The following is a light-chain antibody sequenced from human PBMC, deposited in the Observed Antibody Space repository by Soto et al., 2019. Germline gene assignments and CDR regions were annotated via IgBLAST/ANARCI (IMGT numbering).Light chain of an antibody. V-gene: IGKV1-5*03. Sequence: DIQMTQSPSTLSASVGDRVTITCRASQSISSWLAWYQQKPGKAPKLLIYKASSLHVGVPSRFGGSGSGAEFTLTISSLQPDDFATYYCQQYNSFSSYTFGQGTKLEIK. J-gene: IGKJ2*01. CDR2: KAS. CDR1: QSISSW. CDR3: QQYNSFSSYT.